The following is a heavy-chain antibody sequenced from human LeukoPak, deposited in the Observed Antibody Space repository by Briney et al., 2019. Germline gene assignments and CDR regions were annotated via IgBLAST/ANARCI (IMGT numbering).Heavy chain of an antibody. V-gene: IGHV3-23*01. Sequence: GGSLRLSCAASGFTFSSYAMSWVRQAPGKGLEWVSAISGSGGSTYYADSVKGRFTISRDNSKNTLYLQMNSLRAEDTAVYYCAKDFDPGYCSSTSIKIVYYYYGMDVWGQGTTVTVSS. CDR3: AKDFDPGYCSSTSIKIVYYYYGMDV. CDR1: GFTFSSYA. CDR2: ISGSGGST. D-gene: IGHD2-2*01. J-gene: IGHJ6*02.